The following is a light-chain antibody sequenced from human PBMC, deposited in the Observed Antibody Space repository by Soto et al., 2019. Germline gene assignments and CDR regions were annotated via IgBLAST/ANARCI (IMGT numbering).Light chain of an antibody. CDR1: QSISSD. CDR2: GAS. Sequence: EIVMTQSPATLSVSPGESATLSCRASQSISSDLAWYQQKPGQAPRLLIYGASTGATGIPARFSGSGSGTEFTLTISSLQSEDFAFYYCQQYDNWPRTFGQGTRLEIK. V-gene: IGKV3-15*01. CDR3: QQYDNWPRT. J-gene: IGKJ5*01.